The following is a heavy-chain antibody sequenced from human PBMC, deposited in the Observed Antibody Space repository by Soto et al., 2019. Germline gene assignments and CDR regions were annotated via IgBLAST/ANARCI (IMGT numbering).Heavy chain of an antibody. Sequence: GGSLRLSCAASGFTFSSYAMHWVRQAPGKGLEWVAVISYDGSNKYYADSVKGRFTISRDNSKNTLYLQMNSLRAEDTAVYYCARDGREGGGDSVYYYYGMDVWGQGTTVTVYS. CDR2: ISYDGSNK. J-gene: IGHJ6*02. V-gene: IGHV3-30-3*01. CDR3: ARDGREGGGDSVYYYYGMDV. CDR1: GFTFSSYA. D-gene: IGHD2-21*02.